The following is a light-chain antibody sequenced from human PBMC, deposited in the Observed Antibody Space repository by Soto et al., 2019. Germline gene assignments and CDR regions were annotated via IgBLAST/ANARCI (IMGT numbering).Light chain of an antibody. CDR3: SSYTGSSTLVI. V-gene: IGLV2-14*01. CDR1: SSDIGAYNY. J-gene: IGLJ2*01. CDR2: EVT. Sequence: QSALTQPASVSGSPGQSITISCTGTSSDIGAYNYVSWYQHIPDKAPKLIIYEVTNRPSGISNRFSASKSGNTASLTISGLQAEDEADYYCSSYTGSSTLVIFGGGTKVTVL.